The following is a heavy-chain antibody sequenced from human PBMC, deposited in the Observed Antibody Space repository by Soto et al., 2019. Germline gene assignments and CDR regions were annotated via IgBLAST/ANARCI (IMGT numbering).Heavy chain of an antibody. D-gene: IGHD1-26*01. CDR2: INHSGST. V-gene: IGHV4-34*01. J-gene: IGHJ6*02. Sequence: TLSLTCAVYGGSFSGYYWSWIRQPPGKGLEWIGEINHSGSTNYNPSLKSRVTISVDTSKNQFSLKLSSVTAADTAVYYCARGRLSGSYYYYYYGMDVWGQGTTVTVSS. CDR1: GGSFSGYY. CDR3: ARGRLSGSYYYYYYGMDV.